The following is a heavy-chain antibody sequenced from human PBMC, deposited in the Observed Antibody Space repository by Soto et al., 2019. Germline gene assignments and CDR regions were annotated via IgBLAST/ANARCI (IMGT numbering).Heavy chain of an antibody. V-gene: IGHV3-23*01. D-gene: IGHD3-10*01. CDR3: ARCCGFGELLPLDY. Sequence: GGSLRLSCAASGFTFSSYAMSWVRQAPGKGLEWVSVISGSGGSTNHADSVKGRFTISRDNSKNTLYLQMNSLRAEDTAVYYCARCCGFGELLPLDYWGQGTLVTVSS. CDR2: ISGSGGST. CDR1: GFTFSSYA. J-gene: IGHJ4*02.